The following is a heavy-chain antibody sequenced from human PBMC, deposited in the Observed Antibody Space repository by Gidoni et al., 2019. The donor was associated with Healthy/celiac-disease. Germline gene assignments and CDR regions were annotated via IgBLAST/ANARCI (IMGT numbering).Heavy chain of an antibody. D-gene: IGHD3-10*01. CDR2: IYWNDDK. Sequence: QITLKESGPTLVKPTQTLTLTSTFSGFSLSTSGVGVVWIRQPPGKALEWLALIYWNDDKRYSPSLKSRLTITKDTSTNQVVLTMTNMDPVDTATYYCARVGDLVPVDYWGQGTLVTVSS. CDR1: GFSLSTSGVG. CDR3: ARVGDLVPVDY. V-gene: IGHV2-5*01. J-gene: IGHJ4*02.